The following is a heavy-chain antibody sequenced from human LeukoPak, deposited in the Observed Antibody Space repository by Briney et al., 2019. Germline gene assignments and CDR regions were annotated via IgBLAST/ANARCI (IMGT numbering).Heavy chain of an antibody. J-gene: IGHJ6*02. Sequence: SHTLSLNSTASGGSISSGDYYWSWIRQPPGKRLEWIGYIHYSGSTYYNPSLKSRLTIPLDTSKNQFSLKLTSATAADTAVYYCARGPHYYYGSGTHYTWYGMDVWGQGTTVTVSS. V-gene: IGHV4-30-4*01. CDR1: GGSISSGDYY. CDR3: ARGPHYYYGSGTHYTWYGMDV. CDR2: IHYSGST. D-gene: IGHD3-10*01.